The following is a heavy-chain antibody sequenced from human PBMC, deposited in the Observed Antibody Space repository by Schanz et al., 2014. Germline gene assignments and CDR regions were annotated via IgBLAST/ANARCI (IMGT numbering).Heavy chain of an antibody. CDR1: GFTISSYS. D-gene: IGHD3-22*01. CDR3: AKDPSHGDYDYYFDY. Sequence: EVQLVESGGGLVKRGGSLRLSCAASGFTISSYSMNWVRQAPGKGLEWVSSISSSGSYIYYADSVKGRFSISRDNAKNTLYLQMNSLRAEDTAVYYCAKDPSHGDYDYYFDYWGQGTLVTVSS. CDR2: ISSSGSYI. J-gene: IGHJ4*02. V-gene: IGHV3-21*04.